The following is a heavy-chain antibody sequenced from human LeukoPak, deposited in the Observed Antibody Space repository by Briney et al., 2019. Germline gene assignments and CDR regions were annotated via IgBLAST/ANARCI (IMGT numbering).Heavy chain of an antibody. CDR1: GGTFGSYA. Sequence: SCKASGGTFGSYAISWIRQPPGKGLEWIGEINHSGSTNYNPSLKSRVTISVDTSKNQFSLKLSSVTAADTAVYYCARAPSIVVVPAAILGDAFDIWGQGTMVTVSS. V-gene: IGHV4-34*01. D-gene: IGHD2-2*02. CDR3: ARAPSIVVVPAAILGDAFDI. J-gene: IGHJ3*02. CDR2: INHSGST.